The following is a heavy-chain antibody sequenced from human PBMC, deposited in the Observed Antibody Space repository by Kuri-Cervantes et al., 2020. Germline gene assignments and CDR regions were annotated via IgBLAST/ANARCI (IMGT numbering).Heavy chain of an antibody. J-gene: IGHJ6*02. V-gene: IGHV3-23*01. CDR2: ISGSGGST. Sequence: GESLKISCAASGFTFSSYAMSWVRQAPGKGLEWVSAISGSGGSTYYADSVKGRFTISRDNSKNTLYLQMNSLRSDDTAVYYCARNLGFGWFGELWNYYYGMDVWGQGTTVTVSS. CDR1: GFTFSSYA. D-gene: IGHD3-10*01. CDR3: ARNLGFGWFGELWNYYYGMDV.